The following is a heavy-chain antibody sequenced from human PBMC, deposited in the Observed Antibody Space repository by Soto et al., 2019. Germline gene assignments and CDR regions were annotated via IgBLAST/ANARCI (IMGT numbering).Heavy chain of an antibody. Sequence: SETLSLTCTVSGGSISSSSYYWGWIRQPPGKGLEWIGSIYYSGSTYYNPSLKSRVTMSVDTSRNQFSLKLTSVTAADTAVYFCAREGSVGSGTYYNVYYYYYMDVWGKGTTVTVS. D-gene: IGHD3-10*01. CDR3: AREGSVGSGTYYNVYYYYYMDV. J-gene: IGHJ6*03. V-gene: IGHV4-39*07. CDR1: GGSISSSSYY. CDR2: IYYSGST.